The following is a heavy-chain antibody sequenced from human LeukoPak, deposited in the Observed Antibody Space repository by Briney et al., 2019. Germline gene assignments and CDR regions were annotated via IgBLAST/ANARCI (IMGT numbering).Heavy chain of an antibody. CDR3: AKVRNGRFLEWSIFDY. CDR2: ISYDGSNK. J-gene: IGHJ4*02. Sequence: GRSLRLSCAVSGFTFTNYVIHWVCQAPSKGLEWVAVISYDGSNKYYGDSVKGRFTISRDNSKNTLYLQMNSLRAEDTAVYYCAKVRNGRFLEWSIFDYWGQGTLVTVSS. CDR1: GFTFTNYV. V-gene: IGHV3-30*18. D-gene: IGHD3-3*01.